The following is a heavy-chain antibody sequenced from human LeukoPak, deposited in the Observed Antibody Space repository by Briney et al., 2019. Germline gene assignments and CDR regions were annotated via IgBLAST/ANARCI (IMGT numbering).Heavy chain of an antibody. CDR3: ARRSRKGFSIAARSAPFDY. D-gene: IGHD6-6*01. CDR1: GGSFSGYY. Sequence: SETLSLTCAVYGGSFSGYYWSWIRQPPGKGPEWIGEINHSGSTNYNPSLKSRVTISVDTSKNQFSLKLSSVTAADTAVYYCARRSRKGFSIAARSAPFDYWGQGTLVTVSS. CDR2: INHSGST. J-gene: IGHJ4*02. V-gene: IGHV4-34*01.